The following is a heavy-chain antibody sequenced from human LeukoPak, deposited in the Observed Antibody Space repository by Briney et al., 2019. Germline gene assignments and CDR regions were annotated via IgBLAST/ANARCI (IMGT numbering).Heavy chain of an antibody. V-gene: IGHV1-46*01. Sequence: VKVSCKASGYTFTSYYMHWVRQAPGQGLEWMGIINPSGGSTSYAQKFQGRVTMTRDTSTSTVYMELSSLRSEDTAVYYCASPGEKDYYFDYWGQGTLVTVSS. CDR3: ASPGEKDYYFDY. D-gene: IGHD3-16*01. J-gene: IGHJ4*02. CDR2: INPSGGST. CDR1: GYTFTSYY.